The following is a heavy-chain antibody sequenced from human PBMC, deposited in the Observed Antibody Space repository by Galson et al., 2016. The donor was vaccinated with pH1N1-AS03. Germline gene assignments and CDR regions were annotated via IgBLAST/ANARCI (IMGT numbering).Heavy chain of an antibody. Sequence: SLRLSCAVGGFTFSSYAMFWPRQAPGKGLEYVSAISGNGFSTYYANSVKDRFTVSRDNSKNTLYLQMGSLRVEDMAVYYCARGPVSYANYWFPPPDYWGQGTLVTASS. D-gene: IGHD4/OR15-4a*01. CDR1: GFTFSSYA. J-gene: IGHJ4*02. CDR2: ISGNGFST. V-gene: IGHV3-64*01. CDR3: ARGPVSYANYWFPPPDY.